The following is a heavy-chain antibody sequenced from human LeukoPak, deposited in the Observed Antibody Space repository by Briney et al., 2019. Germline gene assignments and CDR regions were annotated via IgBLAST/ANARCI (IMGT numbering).Heavy chain of an antibody. CDR2: ISGSGGNT. V-gene: IGHV3-23*01. J-gene: IGHJ4*02. CDR1: VFTFSNYV. Sequence: PGGSLRLSCAASVFTFSNYVMNWVRQAPGKGLEWVSAISGSGGNTYYADSVKGRFTISRDNSKNTLYLQMNSLRAEDTAVYYCAKWYYFDYWGQGTLVTVSS. CDR3: AKWYYFDY.